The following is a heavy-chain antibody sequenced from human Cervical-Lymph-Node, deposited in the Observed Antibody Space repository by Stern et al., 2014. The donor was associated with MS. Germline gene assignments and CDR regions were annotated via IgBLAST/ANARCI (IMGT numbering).Heavy chain of an antibody. J-gene: IGHJ4*02. CDR3: ARGLLGDYVFMY. CDR1: GYTFTTYG. CDR2: ISAYNGDR. D-gene: IGHD3-16*01. Sequence: VQLVQSGGEVKQPGASVRVSCKASGYTFTTYGISWVRQAPGQGLEWMGLISAYNGDRKYAQKFEGRVTMTTDTSTSTAYMELRSLRSDDTAIYYCARGLLGDYVFMYWGQGTLVTVSS. V-gene: IGHV1-18*01.